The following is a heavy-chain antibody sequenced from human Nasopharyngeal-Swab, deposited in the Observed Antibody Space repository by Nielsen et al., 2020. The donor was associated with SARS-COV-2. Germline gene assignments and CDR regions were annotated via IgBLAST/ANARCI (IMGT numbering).Heavy chain of an antibody. CDR3: ARDDSSNYGFWSGYSTSFDY. J-gene: IGHJ4*02. V-gene: IGHV1-18*01. Sequence: ASVKVSCKASGYTFTSYGISWVRQAPGQGLEWMGWIRDYNGNTNYAQKLQGRVTMTTDTSTSTAYMELRSLRSAYTAVYYCARDDSSNYGFWSGYSTSFDYWGQGTLVTVSS. CDR2: IRDYNGNT. D-gene: IGHD3-3*01. CDR1: GYTFTSYG.